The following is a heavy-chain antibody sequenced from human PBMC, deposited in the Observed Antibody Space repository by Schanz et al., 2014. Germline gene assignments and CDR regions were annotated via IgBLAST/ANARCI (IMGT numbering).Heavy chain of an antibody. Sequence: QVQLVQSGAEVKKPGASVKVSCKASGYTFSFTSYNVHWVRQAPGQGLEWMGRIIPILGIANYAQNFQGRVTITADTSTTTAYMELSGLRYEDTALYYCARGTMPGTFDIWGQGTMVTVSS. J-gene: IGHJ3*02. CDR3: ARGTMPGTFDI. CDR2: IIPILGIA. V-gene: IGHV1-69*02. D-gene: IGHD2-2*01. CDR1: GYTFSFTSYN.